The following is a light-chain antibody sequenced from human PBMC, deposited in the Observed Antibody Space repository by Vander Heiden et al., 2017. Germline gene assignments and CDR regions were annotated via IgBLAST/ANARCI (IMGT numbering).Light chain of an antibody. CDR1: MSDVGGYNF. V-gene: IGLV2-14*01. Sequence: QSALTQPASVSGSPGQSITISCTGTMSDVGGYNFVSWYQQHPGKAPKLMIYDVSNRPSGVSNRFSGSKSGNTASLTISGLQAEDEGDYYCSSYTSRSTGVFGTGTKVTVL. CDR3: SSYTSRSTGV. J-gene: IGLJ1*01. CDR2: DVS.